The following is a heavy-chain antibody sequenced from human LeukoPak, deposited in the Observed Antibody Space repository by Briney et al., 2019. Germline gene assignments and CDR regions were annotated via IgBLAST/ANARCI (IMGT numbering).Heavy chain of an antibody. D-gene: IGHD2-21*02. J-gene: IGHJ4*02. CDR1: GYTFTNYY. CDR2: INPSGGST. Sequence: ASVKVSCKASGYTFTNYYMHWVRQAPGQGLEWMGIINPSGGSTSYAQKFQGRVTMTRDTSTSTVYMELSSLRSEDTAVYYCARGRPTYCGGDCYAVYDYWGQGTLVTVSS. V-gene: IGHV1-46*01. CDR3: ARGRPTYCGGDCYAVYDY.